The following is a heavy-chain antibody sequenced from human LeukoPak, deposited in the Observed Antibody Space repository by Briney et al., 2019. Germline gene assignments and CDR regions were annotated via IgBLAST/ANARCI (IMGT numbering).Heavy chain of an antibody. CDR2: ISAYNGKT. CDR3: ARDPGGCSSTGCYLPYYCYYGMDV. J-gene: IGHJ6*04. CDR1: GYTFTSYG. V-gene: IGHV1-18*04. Sequence: ASVNGSCMPSGYTFTSYGISWVRPEPGQGREWTGWISAYNGKTNYAQTLQGRATLTTDTSTSTAYMELRSLSSVDPAVYYCARDPGGCSSTGCYLPYYCYYGMDVWGKGTTVTVSS. D-gene: IGHD2-2*01.